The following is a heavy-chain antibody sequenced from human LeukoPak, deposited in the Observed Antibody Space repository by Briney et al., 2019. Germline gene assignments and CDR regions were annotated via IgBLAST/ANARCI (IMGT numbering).Heavy chain of an antibody. CDR3: ARSLRDAFDI. V-gene: IGHV3-7*05. CDR1: GFTFSRYW. Sequence: PGGSLRLSCAASGFTFSRYWMSWVRQAPGKGLEWVASIEEDGSEKYYVDSVKGRCTISGDSAKNTLYLQMNSLRVEDTAVYYCARSLRDAFDIWGQGTMVTVSS. J-gene: IGHJ3*02. CDR2: IEEDGSEK.